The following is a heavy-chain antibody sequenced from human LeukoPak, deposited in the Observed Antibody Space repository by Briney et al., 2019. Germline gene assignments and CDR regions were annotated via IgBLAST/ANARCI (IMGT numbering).Heavy chain of an antibody. CDR3: ARLSETPAFYPGGRYLYLAY. V-gene: IGHV1-8*01. Sequence: ASVKVPCKASGYTFSSYDINWVQQATGQGLEWMGWMNPSTGNTGYAQKFQGRVTMTRDTSTSTAYMELSGLKSEDTAVYYCARLSETPAFYPGGRYLYLAYWGQGAQVTVSS. CDR1: GYTFSSYD. D-gene: IGHD2-8*02. CDR2: MNPSTGNT. J-gene: IGHJ4*02.